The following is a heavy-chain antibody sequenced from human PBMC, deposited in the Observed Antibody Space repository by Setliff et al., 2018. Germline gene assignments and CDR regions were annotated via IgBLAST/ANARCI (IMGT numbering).Heavy chain of an antibody. CDR1: GYTFSTYA. CDR3: ARGSRFGTIVYRGDYYLDV. D-gene: IGHD3-10*01. Sequence: KVSCKGSGYTFSTYAIIWMRQAPGQGLEWMGWINTNTGNPSYAQGFAGRFVFSLDTSVSTAYLQISSLKAEDTAIYYCARGSRFGTIVYRGDYYLDVWGKGTTVTVSS. J-gene: IGHJ6*03. V-gene: IGHV7-4-1*02. CDR2: INTNTGNP.